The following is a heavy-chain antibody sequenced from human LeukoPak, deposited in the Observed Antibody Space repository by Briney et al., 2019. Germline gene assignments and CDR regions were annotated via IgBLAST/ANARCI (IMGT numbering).Heavy chain of an antibody. V-gene: IGHV1-69*02. CDR1: GGTFSSYT. D-gene: IGHD6-13*01. CDR3: ARGAGLSSWSRFGY. Sequence: GASVKVSCXASGGTFSSYTISWVRQAPGQGLEWMGRIIPILGIANYAQKFQGRVTITADKSTSTAYMELSSLRSEDTAVYYCARGAGLSSWSRFGYWGQGTLVTVSS. CDR2: IIPILGIA. J-gene: IGHJ4*02.